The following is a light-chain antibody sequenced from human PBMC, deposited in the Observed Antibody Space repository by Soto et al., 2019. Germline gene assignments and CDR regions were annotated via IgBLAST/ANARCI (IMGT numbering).Light chain of an antibody. Sequence: EILMTQSPATLSVSPGERATLSCRASQSLSRNLAWYQQKPGQAPRLLIYGASTRASGIPARFSGSGSGTEFTLTISSLQSEDFALYYCQHDNDWPPAFTVAPGTRVDL. CDR1: QSLSRN. CDR3: QHDNDWPPAFT. J-gene: IGKJ3*01. V-gene: IGKV3-15*01. CDR2: GAS.